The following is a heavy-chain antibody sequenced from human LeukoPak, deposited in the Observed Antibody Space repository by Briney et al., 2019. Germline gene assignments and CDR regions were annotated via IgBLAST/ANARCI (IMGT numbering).Heavy chain of an antibody. CDR3: ARGPSGYHNT. CDR2: ISSSSSYI. Sequence: GGSLRLSCAASGFTFSSYSMNWVRQAPGKGLEWVSSISSSSSYIYYADSVRGRFTISRDNSKNTLYLQMNSLRAEDTAVYYCARGPSGYHNTGGQGTLVTVSS. CDR1: GFTFSSYS. D-gene: IGHD5-12*01. V-gene: IGHV3-21*01. J-gene: IGHJ4*02.